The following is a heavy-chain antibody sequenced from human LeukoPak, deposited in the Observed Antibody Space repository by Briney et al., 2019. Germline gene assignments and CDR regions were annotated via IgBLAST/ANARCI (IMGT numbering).Heavy chain of an antibody. Sequence: SETLSLTCTVSGGSISNYYWSWIRQPPGKELEWIGYIYYSGSTNYNPSLTSRVTISVDTSKHQFSLNLSSVTAADTAVYYCARPSRTGSGWDAFDIWGQGTMVTVSS. J-gene: IGHJ3*02. D-gene: IGHD3-22*01. CDR2: IYYSGST. CDR1: GGSISNYY. V-gene: IGHV4-59*08. CDR3: ARPSRTGSGWDAFDI.